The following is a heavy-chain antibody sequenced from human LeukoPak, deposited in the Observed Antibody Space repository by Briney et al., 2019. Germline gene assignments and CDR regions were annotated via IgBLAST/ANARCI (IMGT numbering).Heavy chain of an antibody. CDR2: ISYDGSNE. J-gene: IGHJ4*02. D-gene: IGHD2-2*01. V-gene: IGHV3-30*04. CDR1: GFAFSSYV. CDR3: AKWADIVVVPVDY. Sequence: GGSLRLSCAASGFAFSSYVMHWVRQAPGKGLGWVAIISYDGSNEYYADSVKGRFTISRDNSKNTLYLQMNSLRAADTAVYYCAKWADIVVVPVDYWGQGTLVTVSS.